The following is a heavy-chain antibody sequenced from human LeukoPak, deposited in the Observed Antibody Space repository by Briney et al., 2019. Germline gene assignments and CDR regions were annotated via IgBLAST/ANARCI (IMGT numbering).Heavy chain of an antibody. J-gene: IGHJ4*02. V-gene: IGHV3-33*01. D-gene: IGHD6-19*01. CDR1: GFPFSSYG. Sequence: GGSLRLSCAASGFPFSSYGMHWVRHAPGKGLEWVACIWYDGSNKYYADSVKGRFTISRDNSKNTLYLQMNSLRAEDTAVYYCARIVAVAGTGSYDYWGQGTLVTVSS. CDR2: IWYDGSNK. CDR3: ARIVAVAGTGSYDY.